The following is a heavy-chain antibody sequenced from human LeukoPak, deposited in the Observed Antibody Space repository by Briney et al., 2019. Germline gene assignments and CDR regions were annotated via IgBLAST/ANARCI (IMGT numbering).Heavy chain of an antibody. D-gene: IGHD2-2*01. J-gene: IGHJ6*03. CDR3: ARDRVGVVPAALYYYYYYMDV. CDR1: GFTFSSYS. CDR2: ISSSSSYI. Sequence: PGGSLRLSCAASGFTFSSYSMNWVRQAPGKGLEWVSSISSSSSYIYYADSVKGRLTISRDNAKNSLYLQVNSLRAEDTAVYYCARDRVGVVPAALYYYYYYMDVWGKGTTVTVSS. V-gene: IGHV3-21*01.